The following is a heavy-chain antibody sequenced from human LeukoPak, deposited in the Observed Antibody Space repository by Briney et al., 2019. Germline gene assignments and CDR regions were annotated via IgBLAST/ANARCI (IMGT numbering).Heavy chain of an antibody. CDR3: TRDPDMAYCSSTSCYTRGIMRDDYFDY. J-gene: IGHJ4*02. D-gene: IGHD2-2*02. V-gene: IGHV3-49*03. Sequence: PGGSLRLSCTASGFTFGDYAMSWFRQAPGEGLEWVGFISSKAYGGITEYAASVKGRFTISRDDSKSIAYLQMNNLKTEDTAVYYCTRDPDMAYCSSTSCYTRGIMRDDYFDYWGQGTLVTVSS. CDR2: ISSKAYGGIT. CDR1: GFTFGDYA.